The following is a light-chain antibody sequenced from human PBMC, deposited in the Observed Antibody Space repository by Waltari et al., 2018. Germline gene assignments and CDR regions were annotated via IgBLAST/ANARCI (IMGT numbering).Light chain of an antibody. V-gene: IGLV2-23*03. CDR3: CSNVGSSVF. CDR1: NSNVGSYNL. J-gene: IGLJ2*01. Sequence: QSALTQPASVSGSPGQSITISCTGFNSNVGSYNLVSWYQKPPGKAPKLLIYEGNRLPSGVSNRFSGSKSDNTASLTLSGLQAEDEADYYCCSNVGSSVFFGGGTKLTVL. CDR2: EGN.